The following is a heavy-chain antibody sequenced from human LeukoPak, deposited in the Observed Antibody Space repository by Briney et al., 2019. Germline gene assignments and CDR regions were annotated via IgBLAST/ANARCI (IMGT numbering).Heavy chain of an antibody. CDR1: EFTFSHYA. CDR3: ARDTFQPGLIDC. CDR2: VNDVSGDI. D-gene: IGHD2-2*01. V-gene: IGHV3-21*05. Sequence: GGSLRLSCAASEFTFSHYAMNWVRQAPGKGLEWVSYVNDVSGDIHYAEAGKGRFTISSDNAKNTLYLQMNSLRAEDTAVYYCARDTFQPGLIDCWGQGTLVTVSS. J-gene: IGHJ4*02.